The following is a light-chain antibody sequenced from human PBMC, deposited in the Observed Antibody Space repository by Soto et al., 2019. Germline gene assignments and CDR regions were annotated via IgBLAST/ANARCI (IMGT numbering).Light chain of an antibody. CDR2: RVP. V-gene: IGKV2-30*02. Sequence: DVVVTQPPLSLPVTLGQPASISCRSSQSLVHSDGNSYLNWFQQRSGQSPRRLIYRVPNRDSGVPDRFSGSGSGAIFTLNISRVEAEDVGIYYCMQGTHWPRTFGQGTKVDIK. CDR1: QSLVHSDGNSY. J-gene: IGKJ1*01. CDR3: MQGTHWPRT.